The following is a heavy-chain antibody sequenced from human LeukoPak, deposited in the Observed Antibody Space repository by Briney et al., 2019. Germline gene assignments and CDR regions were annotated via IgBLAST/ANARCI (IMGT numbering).Heavy chain of an antibody. J-gene: IGHJ4*02. V-gene: IGHV4-38-2*02. CDR2: IYHSGST. CDR1: GYSISSGYY. CDR3: ARDRDCGGDCYTFDY. D-gene: IGHD2-21*02. Sequence: SETLSLTCAVSGYSISSGYYWGWIRQPPGKGLEWIGSIYHSGSTYYNPSLKSRVTISVDTSKNQFSLKLSSVIAADTAVYYCARDRDCGGDCYTFDYWGQGTLVTVSS.